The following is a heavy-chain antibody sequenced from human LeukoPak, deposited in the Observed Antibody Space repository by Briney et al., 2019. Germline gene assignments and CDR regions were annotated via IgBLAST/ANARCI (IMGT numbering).Heavy chain of an antibody. CDR2: ISSSSSYI. J-gene: IGHJ6*04. D-gene: IGHD3-10*02. V-gene: IGHV3-21*01. Sequence: PGGSLRLSCAASGFTFSSYSMNWVRPAPGKGLEWVSSISSSSSYIYYADSVKGRFTISRDNAKNSLYLQMNSLRAEDTAVYYCAELGITMIGGVWGKGATVTNSS. CDR3: AELGITMIGGV. CDR1: GFTFSSYS.